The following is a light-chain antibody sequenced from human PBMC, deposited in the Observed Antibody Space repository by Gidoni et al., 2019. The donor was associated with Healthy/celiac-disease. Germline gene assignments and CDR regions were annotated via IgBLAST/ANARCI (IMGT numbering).Light chain of an antibody. J-gene: IGKJ1*01. V-gene: IGKV3-15*01. CDR2: AAS. CDR1: QSVSSN. Sequence: EIVMTQSPSTLSVSTGERATLTCRASQSVSSNLAWYQQKPGQAPKLLIYAASTRATGVPSRFSGSGSGTEFTLTIISLQSEDFAVYYCQQYNNWSPPTFGQGTKVEIK. CDR3: QQYNNWSPPT.